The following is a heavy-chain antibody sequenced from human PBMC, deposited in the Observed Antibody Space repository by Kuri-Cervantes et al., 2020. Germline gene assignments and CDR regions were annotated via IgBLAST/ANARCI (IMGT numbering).Heavy chain of an antibody. J-gene: IGHJ4*02. D-gene: IGHD4-23*01. V-gene: IGHV3-23*01. Sequence: GESLKISCAASGFTVSSNEMSWVRQAPGKGLEWVSAISGSGGSTYYADSVKGWFTISRDNSKNTLYLQMNSLGAEDTAVYYCAKPDRGVVKDYWGQGTLVTVSS. CDR3: AKPDRGVVKDY. CDR1: GFTVSSNE. CDR2: ISGSGGST.